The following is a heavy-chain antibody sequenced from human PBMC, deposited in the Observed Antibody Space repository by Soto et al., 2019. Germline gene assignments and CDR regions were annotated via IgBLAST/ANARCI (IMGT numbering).Heavy chain of an antibody. V-gene: IGHV3-15*01. D-gene: IGHD1-1*01. J-gene: IGHJ4*02. CDR2: IKAKIDGETT. CDR3: VEGWNDF. Sequence: EVYLVESGGDLVEPGGSLRLSCAASKFMFSSAWMSWVRQAPGQGLEWVGRIKAKIDGETTDYADFVQGRFTISRDDSKNTLFLEMNSLKIEDTAVYFCVEGWNDFWWQGTLVTVSS. CDR1: KFMFSSAW.